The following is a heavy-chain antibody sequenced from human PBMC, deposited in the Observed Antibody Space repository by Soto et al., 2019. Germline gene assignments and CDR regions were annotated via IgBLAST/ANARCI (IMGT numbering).Heavy chain of an antibody. J-gene: IGHJ4*02. CDR3: ARLALVTRILDY. CDR2: VYHSGNP. D-gene: IGHD2-21*02. V-gene: IGHV4-30-2*01. Sequence: QLQLQESGSGLVKPSQTLSLTCAVSGGSISSGGYSWSWIRQPPGKGLEWIGYVYHSGNPYYNPSLKGRVTISLDRSKNQFSLELGSVTAADTAVYYCARLALVTRILDYWGQGTLVTVSS. CDR1: GGSISSGGYS.